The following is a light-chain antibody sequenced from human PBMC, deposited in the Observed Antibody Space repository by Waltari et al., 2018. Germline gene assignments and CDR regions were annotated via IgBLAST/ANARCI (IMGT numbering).Light chain of an antibody. CDR3: ASYTSSTTGV. CDR1: SRGIGGYNF. CDR2: DVL. Sequence: SALTQPASVSGSPGQSITISCTGTSRGIGGYNFVSWYQQHPGKAPKLIIYDVLNRPSGVSNRFSGSKSGNTASLTISGLQAEDEADYYCASYTSSTTGVFGGGTKLTVL. V-gene: IGLV2-14*03. J-gene: IGLJ2*01.